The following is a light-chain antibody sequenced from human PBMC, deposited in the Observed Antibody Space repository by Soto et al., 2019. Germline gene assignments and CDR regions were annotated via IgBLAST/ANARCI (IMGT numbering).Light chain of an antibody. V-gene: IGKV3-20*01. CDR1: QSLSSTY. CDR3: QRYGSSPLFT. Sequence: EIVLTQPPGTLSMSPGERATLSCRASQSLSSTYLAWYQQKPGQAPRLLIYGASSRATGIPDRFSGSGSGTDFTLTISRLEPEDFAVYYCQRYGSSPLFTFGPGTRVDIK. J-gene: IGKJ3*01. CDR2: GAS.